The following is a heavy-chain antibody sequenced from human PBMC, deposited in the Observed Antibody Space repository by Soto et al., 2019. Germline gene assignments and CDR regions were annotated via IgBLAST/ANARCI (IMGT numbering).Heavy chain of an antibody. Sequence: QVQLVQSGAEVKKPGSSVKVSCKTSGVSFNNNGIGWVRQAPGHGLEWMGGVSPPFRSSNYARKFQGRISTTADASTGTVHRELSSLTSEDTAQYYCARVLYYGSGSYSPYGMDVWGQGTTVTVSS. D-gene: IGHD3-10*01. CDR3: ARVLYYGSGSYSPYGMDV. CDR2: VSPPFRSS. J-gene: IGHJ6*02. V-gene: IGHV1-69*01. CDR1: GVSFNNNG.